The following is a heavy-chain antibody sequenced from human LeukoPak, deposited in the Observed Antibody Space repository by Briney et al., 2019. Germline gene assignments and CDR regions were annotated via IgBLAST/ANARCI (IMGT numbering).Heavy chain of an antibody. CDR1: GGSISSSSYY. D-gene: IGHD2-2*02. Sequence: SETLSLTCTVSGGSISSSSYYWGWIRQPPGKGLEWIGSIYYSGSTYYNPSLKSRVTISVDTSKNQFSLKLSSVTAADTAVYYCARNLVGDIVVVPAAILGWFDPWGQGTLVSVSS. CDR2: IYYSGST. V-gene: IGHV4-39*01. J-gene: IGHJ5*02. CDR3: ARNLVGDIVVVPAAILGWFDP.